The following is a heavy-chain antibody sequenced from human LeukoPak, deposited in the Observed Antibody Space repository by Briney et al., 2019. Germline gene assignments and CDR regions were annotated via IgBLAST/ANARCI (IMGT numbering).Heavy chain of an antibody. Sequence: GGSLRLSCAASGFTFSSYGMHWVRQAPGKGLEWVAVIWYDGSNKYYADSVKGRFTISRDNSKNTLYLQMNSLRAEDTAVYYCAKWEYYYDSSGQNSDYWGQGTLVTVSS. D-gene: IGHD3-22*01. CDR3: AKWEYYYDSSGQNSDY. CDR1: GFTFSSYG. V-gene: IGHV3-33*06. CDR2: IWYDGSNK. J-gene: IGHJ4*02.